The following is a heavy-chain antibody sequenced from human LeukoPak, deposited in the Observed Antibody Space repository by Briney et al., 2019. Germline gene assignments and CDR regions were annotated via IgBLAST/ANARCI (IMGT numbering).Heavy chain of an antibody. Sequence: GGSLRLSCAASGFTFSSYWMSWVRQAPGKGLEWVAHIKQDGSEKYYVDSVKGRFTISRDNAKNSLYLQMNSLRAEDTAVYYCARGRGGYDYDRPYYFDYWGQGTLVTVSS. J-gene: IGHJ4*02. D-gene: IGHD5-24*01. V-gene: IGHV3-7*01. CDR3: ARGRGGYDYDRPYYFDY. CDR1: GFTFSSYW. CDR2: IKQDGSEK.